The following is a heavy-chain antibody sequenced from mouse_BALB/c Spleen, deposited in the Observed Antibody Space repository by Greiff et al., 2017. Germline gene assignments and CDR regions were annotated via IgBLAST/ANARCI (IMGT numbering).Heavy chain of an antibody. CDR3: ARDGVLRGYFDY. V-gene: IGHV1-7*01. CDR2: INPSTGYT. Sequence: QVHVKQSGAELAKPGASVKMSCKASGYTFTSYWMHWVKQRPGQGLEWIGYINPSTGYTEYNQKFKDKATLTADKSSSTAYMQLSSLTSEDSAVYYCARDGVLRGYFDYWGQGTTLTVSS. D-gene: IGHD1-1*01. J-gene: IGHJ2*01. CDR1: GYTFTSYW.